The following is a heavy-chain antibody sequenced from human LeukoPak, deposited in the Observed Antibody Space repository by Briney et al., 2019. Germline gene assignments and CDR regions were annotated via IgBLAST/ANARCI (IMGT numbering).Heavy chain of an antibody. CDR2: INPSGGST. V-gene: IGHV1-46*01. Sequence: ASVKVSCKASGYTFTSYYIHWVRQAPGQGLERMGIINPSGGSTSYAQKFQGRVTMTRDTSTSTVYMELSSLRSEDTAVYYCARDFCSGGSCYSELIHWGQGTLVTVSS. D-gene: IGHD2-15*01. J-gene: IGHJ4*02. CDR3: ARDFCSGGSCYSELIH. CDR1: GYTFTSYY.